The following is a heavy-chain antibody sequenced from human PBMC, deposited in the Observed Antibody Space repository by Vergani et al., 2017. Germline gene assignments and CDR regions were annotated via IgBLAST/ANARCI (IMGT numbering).Heavy chain of an antibody. Sequence: QVQLVQSGAEVKKPGASVKVSCKASGYTFTSYGISWVRQAPGQGLEWMGWISAYNGNTNYAQKLQGRVTMTTDTSTSTAYMELSRLRSDDTAVYYCARDNPYSGYDFYYYYGMDVWGQGTTVTVSS. CDR3: ARDNPYSGYDFYYYYGMDV. J-gene: IGHJ6*02. D-gene: IGHD5-12*01. CDR1: GYTFTSYG. CDR2: ISAYNGNT. V-gene: IGHV1-18*04.